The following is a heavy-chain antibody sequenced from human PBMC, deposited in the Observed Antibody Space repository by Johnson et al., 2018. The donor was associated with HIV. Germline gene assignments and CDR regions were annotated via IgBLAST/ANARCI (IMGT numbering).Heavy chain of an antibody. J-gene: IGHJ3*02. Sequence: VQLVESGGGVVRPGGSLRLSCAASGFTVSSNYMSWVRQAPGKGLEWVSVIYSGGSTYYADSVKGRFTISRDNSKNTLYLQMNSLRAEDTAVYYCARGMVVAATKAFDIWGQGTMVTVSS. CDR2: IYSGGST. CDR1: GFTVSSNY. CDR3: ARGMVVAATKAFDI. V-gene: IGHV3-53*01. D-gene: IGHD2-15*01.